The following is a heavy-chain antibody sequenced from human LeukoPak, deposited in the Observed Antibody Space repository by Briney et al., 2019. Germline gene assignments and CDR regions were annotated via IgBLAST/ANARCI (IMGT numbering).Heavy chain of an antibody. D-gene: IGHD5-12*01. J-gene: IGHJ4*02. CDR3: ARNENSGWGYFDY. CDR2: IGTAGDT. Sequence: TGGSLRLSCAASGFTFSSYDMHWVRQATGKGLEWVSAIGTAGDTYYPGSVKGRFTISRDNSKDTLYLQMNSLRAEDTAVYYCARNENSGWGYFDYWGQGTLVTVSS. V-gene: IGHV3-13*01. CDR1: GFTFSSYD.